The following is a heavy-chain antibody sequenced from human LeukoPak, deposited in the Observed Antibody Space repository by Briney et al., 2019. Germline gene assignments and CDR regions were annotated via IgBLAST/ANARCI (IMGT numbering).Heavy chain of an antibody. V-gene: IGHV1-46*01. Sequence: ASVKVSCKASGYTLTSYYMHWVRQAPGQGLEWMGIINPSGGSTSYAQKFQGRVTMTRDTSTSTVYMELSSLRSEDTAVYYCARDSGSYYVGYWGQGTLVTVSS. CDR2: INPSGGST. CDR3: ARDSGSYYVGY. CDR1: GYTLTSYY. J-gene: IGHJ4*02. D-gene: IGHD1-26*01.